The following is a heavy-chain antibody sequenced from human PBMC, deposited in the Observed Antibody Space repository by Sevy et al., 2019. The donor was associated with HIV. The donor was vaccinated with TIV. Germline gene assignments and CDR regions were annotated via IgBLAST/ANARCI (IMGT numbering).Heavy chain of an antibody. CDR2: ISGSGENT. CDR1: EFTFSIHA. D-gene: IGHD3-3*02. J-gene: IGHJ3*02. CDR3: ARDGRGISAFDI. V-gene: IGHV3-23*01. Sequence: GGSLRLSCTASEFTFSIHAVAWVRQAPGKGLEWVSAISGSGENTHYADSVKGRFTISRDNFKNTLYLQMNSLRAEDTALYYCARDGRGISAFDIWGQGTMVTVSS.